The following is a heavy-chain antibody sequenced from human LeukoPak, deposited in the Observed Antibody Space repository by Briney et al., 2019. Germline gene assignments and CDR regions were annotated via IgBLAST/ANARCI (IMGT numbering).Heavy chain of an antibody. CDR1: GFTFTRSA. J-gene: IGHJ4*02. V-gene: IGHV3-30*02. Sequence: GGSLRLSCVASGFTFTRSAMHWVRQAPGKGLEWVAFIQYDGDNKYYADSVKGRFTISRDDSQNALYLQMNSLTVEDTAVYYCAKRWDSTWSYFDLWGQGTLVTVSS. CDR3: AKRWDSTWSYFDL. CDR2: IQYDGDNK. D-gene: IGHD1-26*01.